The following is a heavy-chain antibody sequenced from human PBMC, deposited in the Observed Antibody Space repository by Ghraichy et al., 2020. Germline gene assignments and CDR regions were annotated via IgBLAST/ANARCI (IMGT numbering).Heavy chain of an antibody. V-gene: IGHV4-39*02. CDR2: IYYSGHS. CDR3: ASARIVEVFGARNHNWFDL. D-gene: IGHD2-15*01. J-gene: IGHJ5*02. Sequence: SETLSLTCAVSGASINSRSFYWGWIRQPPGKGLEWITSIYYSGHSYDNPSLKSRLTFSLDTSKNHFSLQLHSVTAADTALYFCASARIVEVFGARNHNWFDLWGHGILVSVSS. CDR1: GASINSRSFY.